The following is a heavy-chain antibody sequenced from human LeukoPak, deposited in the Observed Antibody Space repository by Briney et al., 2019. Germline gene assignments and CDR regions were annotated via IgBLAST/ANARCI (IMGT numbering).Heavy chain of an antibody. J-gene: IGHJ2*01. Sequence: PGRSLRLSCAASGFTFSSYGMHWVRQAPGKGLEWVAVIWYDGSNKYYADSVKGRFTISRDNSKNTLYLQMNSLRAEDTAVYYCAKDNFIVATILRWYFDLWGRGTWSLSPQ. V-gene: IGHV3-33*06. CDR1: GFTFSSYG. CDR3: AKDNFIVATILRWYFDL. CDR2: IWYDGSNK. D-gene: IGHD5-12*01.